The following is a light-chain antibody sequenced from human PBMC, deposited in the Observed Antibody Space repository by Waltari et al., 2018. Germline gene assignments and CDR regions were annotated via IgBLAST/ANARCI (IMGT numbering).Light chain of an antibody. J-gene: IGKJ1*01. CDR1: QSVGRS. V-gene: IGKV3-20*01. CDR2: GAS. Sequence: EIMLTQSPGTLSLSPGERATLSCRASQSVGRSLAWYQQKPGQAPRLVIYGASSRATGIPDRFTGSGSGTDFSLTISRLEPEDFAVYYCQNHERLPATFGQGTKVEIK. CDR3: QNHERLPAT.